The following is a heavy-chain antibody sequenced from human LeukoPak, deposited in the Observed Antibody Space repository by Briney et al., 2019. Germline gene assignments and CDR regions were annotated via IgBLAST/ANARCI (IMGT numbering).Heavy chain of an antibody. V-gene: IGHV1-46*01. CDR1: GYTFTSYY. J-gene: IGHJ6*02. D-gene: IGHD6-13*01. CDR3: ARDPGRSSSWYPVSYYYYGMDV. Sequence: ASVKVSCKASGYTFTSYYMHWVRQAPGQGLEWMGIMNPSGGSTSYAQKFQGRVTMTRDTSTSTVYMELSSLRSEDTAVYYCARDPGRSSSWYPVSYYYYGMDVWGPGTTVTVSS. CDR2: MNPSGGST.